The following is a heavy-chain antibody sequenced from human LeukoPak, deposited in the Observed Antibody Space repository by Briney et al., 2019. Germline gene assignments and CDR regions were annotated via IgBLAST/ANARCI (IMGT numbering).Heavy chain of an antibody. CDR2: IIPIFGTA. V-gene: IGHV1-69*05. Sequence: ASVKVSYKASGGTFSSYAISWVRQAPGQGLEWMGGIIPIFGTANYAQKFQGRVTITTDEFTSTAYMELSSLRSEDTAVYYCARVAGYYYYYMDVWGKGTTVTVSS. CDR1: GGTFSSYA. J-gene: IGHJ6*03. CDR3: ARVAGYYYYYMDV.